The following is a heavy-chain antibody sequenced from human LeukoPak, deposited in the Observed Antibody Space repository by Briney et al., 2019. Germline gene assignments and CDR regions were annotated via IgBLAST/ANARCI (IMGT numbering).Heavy chain of an antibody. V-gene: IGHV7-4-1*02. Sequence: ASVKVSCKASGYTFTSYAMNWVRQAPGQGLEWMGWINTNTGNPTCAQGFTGRFVFSLDTSVSTAYLQISSLKAEDTAVYYCASNNNRRVAGTQGFDYWGQGTLVTVSS. D-gene: IGHD1-1*01. J-gene: IGHJ4*02. CDR3: ASNNNRRVAGTQGFDY. CDR1: GYTFTSYA. CDR2: INTNTGNP.